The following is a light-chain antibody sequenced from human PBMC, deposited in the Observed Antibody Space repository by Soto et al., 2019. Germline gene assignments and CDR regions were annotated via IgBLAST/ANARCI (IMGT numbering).Light chain of an antibody. V-gene: IGKV3-11*01. J-gene: IGKJ2*01. Sequence: EIVWTQSPATLSLSPGERATLSCRASQSVSSSLAWYQQKPGQAPRLLMFDAFNRATGIPARLSGSGSGTDFTLTISSLEPEDFAVYYCQQRASWPRTFGQGTRLEIK. CDR1: QSVSSS. CDR2: DAF. CDR3: QQRASWPRT.